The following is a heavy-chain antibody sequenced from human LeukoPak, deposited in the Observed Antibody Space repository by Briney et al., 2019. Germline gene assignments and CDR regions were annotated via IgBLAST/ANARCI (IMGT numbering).Heavy chain of an antibody. J-gene: IGHJ4*02. V-gene: IGHV3-7*01. D-gene: IGHD1-26*01. Sequence: GGSLRLSCAASGFSFSNFWMSWVRQAPGKGLEWVANIKEDGSEKNYVDSVKGRFTISRDNAKNSVYLQMDSLRAEDTAVYHCAHSGSYFDYLAREPWSPSPQ. CDR3: AHSGSYFDY. CDR1: GFSFSNFW. CDR2: IKEDGSEK.